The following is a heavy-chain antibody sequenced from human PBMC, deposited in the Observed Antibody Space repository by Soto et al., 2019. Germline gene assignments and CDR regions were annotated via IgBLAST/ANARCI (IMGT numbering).Heavy chain of an antibody. V-gene: IGHV3-33*01. CDR3: AREKYCSSTSCPGYYYYGMDV. J-gene: IGHJ6*02. D-gene: IGHD2-2*01. Sequence: GGSLRLSCAASGFTFSSYGMHWVRQAPGKGLEWVAVIWYDGSNKYYADSVKGRFTISRDNSKNTLYLQMNNLRAEDTAVYYCAREKYCSSTSCPGYYYYGMDVWGQGTTVTVSS. CDR2: IWYDGSNK. CDR1: GFTFSSYG.